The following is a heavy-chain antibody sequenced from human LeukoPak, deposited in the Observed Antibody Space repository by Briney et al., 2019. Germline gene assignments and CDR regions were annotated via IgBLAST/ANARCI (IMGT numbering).Heavy chain of an antibody. Sequence: GGSLRLSCAASGFTFSSYAMHWVRQAPGKGLEWVAVISYDGSNKYYADSVKGRFTISRDNSKNTLYLQMNSLRAEDTAVYYCARVAGASYSSGWGLGDNWGQGTLVTVSS. V-gene: IGHV3-30*04. D-gene: IGHD6-19*01. CDR3: ARVAGASYSSGWGLGDN. CDR2: ISYDGSNK. J-gene: IGHJ4*02. CDR1: GFTFSSYA.